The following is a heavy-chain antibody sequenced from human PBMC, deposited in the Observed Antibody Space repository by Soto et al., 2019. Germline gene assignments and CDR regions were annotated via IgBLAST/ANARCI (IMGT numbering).Heavy chain of an antibody. CDR2: IKSKTDGGTT. D-gene: IGHD1-26*01. CDR3: TTVLQKWELEGEDYSGMEV. Sequence: GVSLRLSWGAAVFTCSNSWMSWVLQAPGKGLEWVGRIKSKTDGGTTDYAAPVKGRFTISRDDSKNTLYLQMNSLKTEDTAVYYCTTVLQKWELEGEDYSGMEVWGNGTTVTVSS. V-gene: IGHV3-15*01. CDR1: VFTCSNSW. J-gene: IGHJ6*04.